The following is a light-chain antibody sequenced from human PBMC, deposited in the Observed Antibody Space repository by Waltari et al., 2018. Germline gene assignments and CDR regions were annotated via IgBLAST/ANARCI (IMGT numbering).Light chain of an antibody. CDR2: PAS. Sequence: DIQLTQSPPFLSASVGDRVTIPCLASQGIRSFLAWYQQKQVRSPKLLIYPASPLQSGVPSRLSGSGSGTDFTLTISSLKPEDFATYYCQHFHSYPLTFGGGTKVEIK. J-gene: IGKJ4*01. CDR1: QGIRSF. CDR3: QHFHSYPLT. V-gene: IGKV1-9*01.